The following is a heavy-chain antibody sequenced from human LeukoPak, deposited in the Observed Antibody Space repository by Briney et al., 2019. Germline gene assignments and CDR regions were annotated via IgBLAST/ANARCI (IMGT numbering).Heavy chain of an antibody. V-gene: IGHV3-23*01. CDR2: ISGSGGST. CDR3: AKDHRRIAVSDY. CDR1: GFTFSSYA. Sequence: SGGSLRLSCAASGFTFSSYAMSWVRQAPGKGLEWVSAISGSGGSTYYADSVKGRFTISRDNSKNTLYLRMNSLRAEDTAVYYCAKDHRRIAVSDYWGQGTLVTVSS. D-gene: IGHD6-19*01. J-gene: IGHJ4*02.